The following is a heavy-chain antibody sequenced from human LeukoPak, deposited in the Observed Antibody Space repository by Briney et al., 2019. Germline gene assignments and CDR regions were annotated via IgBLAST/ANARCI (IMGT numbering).Heavy chain of an antibody. CDR1: GFAFSNYA. Sequence: GRSLRLSCAASGFAFSNYAMHWVRQAPGKGLEWVAIISHDGTKKDYADSVKSRFTISRDNSKNTLYLQMTSLRVEDTAVYYCANYRKPQGLDYWGQGTLVTVSS. V-gene: IGHV3-30*07. D-gene: IGHD1-14*01. CDR2: ISHDGTKK. J-gene: IGHJ4*02. CDR3: ANYRKPQGLDY.